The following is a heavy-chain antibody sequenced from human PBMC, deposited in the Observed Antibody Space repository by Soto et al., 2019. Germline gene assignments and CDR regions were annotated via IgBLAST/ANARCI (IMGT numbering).Heavy chain of an antibody. CDR3: VRVGVGIGNHFDS. V-gene: IGHV4-59*02. D-gene: IGHD1-26*01. CDR2: IHYSGRT. CDR1: NGSVSGFY. Sequence: ESLCLTCSVSNGSVSGFYWTGIRQPPGKILEWIGYIHYSGRTDYNPSLTSRATMSVDTSKNQFSLNLKSITAADTAAYYCVRVGVGIGNHFDSWGRGTLVTVYS. J-gene: IGHJ4*02.